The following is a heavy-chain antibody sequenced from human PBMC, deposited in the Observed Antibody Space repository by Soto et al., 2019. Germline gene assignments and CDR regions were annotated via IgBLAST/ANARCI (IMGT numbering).Heavy chain of an antibody. V-gene: IGHV5-51*01. D-gene: IGHD3-9*01. Sequence: GESLKISCKGSGYSFTSYWIGWVRQMPGKGLEWMGIIYPGDSDTRYSPSFQGQVTISADKSISTAYLQWSSLKASDTAMYYCASWDDILTDYPPGGMDVWGQGTTVTVSS. CDR3: ASWDDILTDYPPGGMDV. J-gene: IGHJ6*02. CDR2: IYPGDSDT. CDR1: GYSFTSYW.